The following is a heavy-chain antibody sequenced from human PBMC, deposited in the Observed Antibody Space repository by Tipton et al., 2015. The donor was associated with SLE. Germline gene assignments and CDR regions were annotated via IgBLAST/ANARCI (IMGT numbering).Heavy chain of an antibody. J-gene: IGHJ4*03. Sequence: SLRLSCAASGFTFDDYAMHWVRQGPGKGLEWVSGITWTGGTIEYADSVKGRFTISRDNAKSSLYLQMNSLRPEDTALYYCAKDLRSGGSFSGYFDYWGQGTPVTVSS. CDR3: AKDLRSGGSFSGYFDY. V-gene: IGHV3-9*01. D-gene: IGHD1-26*01. CDR1: GFTFDDYA. CDR2: ITWTGGTI.